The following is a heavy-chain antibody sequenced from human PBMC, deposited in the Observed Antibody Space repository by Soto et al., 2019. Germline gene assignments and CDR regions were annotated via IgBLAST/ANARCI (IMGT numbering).Heavy chain of an antibody. V-gene: IGHV1-69*01. Sequence: QVQLVQSGAAVKKPGSSVKVSCKASGGTFSSYAISWVRQAPGQGLEWMGGIIPIFGTANYAQKFQGRVTITADASTSTAYMELSSLRSEDTAVYYCASPYYDSSGYTRARDAVDIWGQGTMVTVSS. CDR2: IIPIFGTA. J-gene: IGHJ3*02. D-gene: IGHD3-22*01. CDR1: GGTFSSYA. CDR3: ASPYYDSSGYTRARDAVDI.